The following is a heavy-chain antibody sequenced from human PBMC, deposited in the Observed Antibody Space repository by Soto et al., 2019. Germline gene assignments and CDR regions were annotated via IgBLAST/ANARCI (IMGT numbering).Heavy chain of an antibody. Sequence: GGSLRLSCAASGFTFSSHEMNWVGQAPGKGLQWISYISTSGSTIYYADSVQGRFTISRDNGENSLYLQINSLRAEDTAVYYCARSPLSGTFKYYYYAMDVWGQGTTVTVSS. CDR1: GFTFSSHE. CDR3: ARSPLSGTFKYYYYAMDV. D-gene: IGHD1-26*01. J-gene: IGHJ6*02. CDR2: ISTSGSTI. V-gene: IGHV3-48*03.